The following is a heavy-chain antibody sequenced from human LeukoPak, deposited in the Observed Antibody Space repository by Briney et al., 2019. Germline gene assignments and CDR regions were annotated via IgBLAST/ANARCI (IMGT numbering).Heavy chain of an antibody. V-gene: IGHV4-39*07. D-gene: IGHD3-10*01. CDR2: IYYSGST. CDR1: GGSISSSSYY. J-gene: IGHJ4*02. CDR3: ARRGYYGSGTYYNHFDY. Sequence: SETLSLTCTVSGGSISSSSYYWGWIRQPPGKGLEWIGSIYYSGSTYYNPSLKSRVTISVDTSKNQFSLKLSSVTAADTAVYYCARRGYYGSGTYYNHFDYWGQGTLVTVSS.